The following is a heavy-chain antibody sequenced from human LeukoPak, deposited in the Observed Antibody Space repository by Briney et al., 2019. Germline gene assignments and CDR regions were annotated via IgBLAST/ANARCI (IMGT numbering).Heavy chain of an antibody. J-gene: IGHJ4*02. Sequence: GGSLRLSCAASGFTFSSYAMSWVRQAPGKGLEWVGSKKEDGSEKYYVDAVKGRFTISRDNAKKSQFLEMNSLRAGDTAVYYCASLGYRGGNRDYWGQGTLVTVSS. CDR2: KKEDGSEK. V-gene: IGHV3-7*01. D-gene: IGHD5-12*01. CDR1: GFTFSSYA. CDR3: ASLGYRGGNRDY.